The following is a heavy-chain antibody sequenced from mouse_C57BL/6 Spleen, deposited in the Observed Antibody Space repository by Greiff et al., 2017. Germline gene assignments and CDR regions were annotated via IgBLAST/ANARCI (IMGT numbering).Heavy chain of an antibody. Sequence: EVMLVESGGGLVQPGGSMKLSCAASGFTFSDAWMDWVRQSPEKGLEWVAEIRNKANNHATYYAESVKGRFTISRDDSKSSVYLQMNSLRAEDTGMYYCPPITTVVDGYAMDYWGQGTSVTVSS. V-gene: IGHV6-6*01. CDR1: GFTFSDAW. D-gene: IGHD1-1*01. CDR3: PPITTVVDGYAMDY. CDR2: IRNKANNHAT. J-gene: IGHJ4*01.